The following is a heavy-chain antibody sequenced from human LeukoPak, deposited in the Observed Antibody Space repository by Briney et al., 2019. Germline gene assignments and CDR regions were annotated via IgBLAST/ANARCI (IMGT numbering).Heavy chain of an antibody. CDR3: ASSPIYSGSYYGYFQH. D-gene: IGHD1-26*01. CDR2: IIPIFGTA. CDR1: GGTFSSYA. J-gene: IGHJ1*01. V-gene: IGHV1-69*05. Sequence: SVKVSCKAPGGTFSSYAISWVRQAPGQGLEWMGRIIPIFGTANYAQKFQGRVTITTDESTSTAYMELSSLRSEDTAVYYCASSPIYSGSYYGYFQHWGQGTLVTVSS.